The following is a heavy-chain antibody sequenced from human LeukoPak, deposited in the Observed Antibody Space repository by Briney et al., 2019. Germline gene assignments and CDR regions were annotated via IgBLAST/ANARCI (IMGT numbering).Heavy chain of an antibody. CDR2: IHYRGST. V-gene: IGHV4-59*01. CDR3: ARSVLGYSYGLHIDY. D-gene: IGHD5-18*01. J-gene: IGHJ4*02. CDR1: GGSISSYY. Sequence: PSETLSLTCTISGGSISSYYWSWIRQSPGEGLEGIGYIHYRGSTNYNPSLKSRVTISVDTSKNQFSLKLSSLTAADTAVYYCARSVLGYSYGLHIDYWGQGTLVTVSS.